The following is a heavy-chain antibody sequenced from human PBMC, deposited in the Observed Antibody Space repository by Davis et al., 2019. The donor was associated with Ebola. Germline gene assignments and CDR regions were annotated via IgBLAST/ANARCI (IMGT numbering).Heavy chain of an antibody. Sequence: HTGGSLRLSCAASGYTFSTNWMHWVRQAPGKGLVWVSMISSDGTITRYADSVKGRFSIPRDNAKNTLYLQMNGLRAEDTAVYYCAKDFGNFRGPDYWGQGTLVTVSS. D-gene: IGHD3-10*01. CDR1: GYTFSTNW. V-gene: IGHV3-74*01. CDR2: ISSDGTIT. CDR3: AKDFGNFRGPDY. J-gene: IGHJ4*02.